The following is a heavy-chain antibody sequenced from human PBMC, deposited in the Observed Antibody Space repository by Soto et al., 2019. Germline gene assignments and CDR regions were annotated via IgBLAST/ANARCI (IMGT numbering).Heavy chain of an antibody. CDR1: GFTFSTYS. CDR2: ISSNSNYI. Sequence: PGGSLRLSCAASGFTFSTYSMNWVRQAPGKGLEWVSSISSNSNYIYYADSVKGRSTISRDNAKNSLYLQMNSLRAEDTAVYYCARAPYYYDNSGYYYWGQGTLVTVSS. CDR3: ARAPYYYDNSGYYY. V-gene: IGHV3-21*01. J-gene: IGHJ4*02. D-gene: IGHD3-22*01.